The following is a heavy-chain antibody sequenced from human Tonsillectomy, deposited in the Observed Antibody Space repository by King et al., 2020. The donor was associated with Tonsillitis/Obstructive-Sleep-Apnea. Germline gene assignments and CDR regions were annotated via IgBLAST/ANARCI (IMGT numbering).Heavy chain of an antibody. D-gene: IGHD4/OR15-4a*01. CDR3: TTLSMVVTFDY. J-gene: IGHJ4*02. V-gene: IGHV3-15*01. CDR2: IKSKTDGGTT. CDR1: GFTFTNAW. Sequence: QLVQSGGGLVKPGGSLRLSCAASGFTFTNAWMSWVRQAPGKGLDWVGRIKSKTDGGTTDYAAPVKGRFTISRDDSKNTLYLQMNSLKSEDTAVYYCTTLSMVVTFDYWGQGTLVTVSS.